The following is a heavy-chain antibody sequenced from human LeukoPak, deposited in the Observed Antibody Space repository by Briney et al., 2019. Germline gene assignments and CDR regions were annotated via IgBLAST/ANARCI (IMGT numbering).Heavy chain of an antibody. CDR3: ARGGYSGLTI. V-gene: IGHV4-34*01. D-gene: IGHD5-12*01. CDR2: INHSRST. CDR1: GGSFRGYY. J-gene: IGHJ3*02. Sequence: SETLSLTCAVYGGSFRGYYWSWIRQPPGKGLEWIGEINHSRSTNYNPSLKSRVTISVDTSKNQFSLKLSSVTAADTAVYYCARGGYSGLTIWGQGTMVTVSS.